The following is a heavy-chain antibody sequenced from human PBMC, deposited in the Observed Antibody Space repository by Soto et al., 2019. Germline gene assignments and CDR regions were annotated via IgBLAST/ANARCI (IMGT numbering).Heavy chain of an antibody. J-gene: IGHJ6*02. Sequence: GGSLRLSCAASGFTFCSYGMHWVRQASGKGLEWVAVISYDGSNKYYADSVKGRFTISRDNSKNTLYLQMNSLRAEDTAVYYCAKDTLDIVVVPAAKHGENYYYYGMDVWGQGTTVTVSS. CDR3: AKDTLDIVVVPAAKHGENYYYYGMDV. CDR2: ISYDGSNK. V-gene: IGHV3-30*18. CDR1: GFTFCSYG. D-gene: IGHD2-2*03.